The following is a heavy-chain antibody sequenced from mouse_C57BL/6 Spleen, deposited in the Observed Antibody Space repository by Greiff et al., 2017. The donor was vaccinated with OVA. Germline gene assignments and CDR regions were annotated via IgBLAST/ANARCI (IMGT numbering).Heavy chain of an antibody. CDR3: ARTVITTVDDWYFDV. Sequence: VKLMESGPELVKPGASVKISCKASGYAFSSSWMNWVKRRPGKGLEWIGRIYPGDGDTNYNGKFKGKATLTADKSSSTAYMQLSSLTSEDSAVYFCARTVITTVDDWYFDVWGTGTTVTVSS. V-gene: IGHV1-82*01. J-gene: IGHJ1*03. CDR1: GYAFSSSW. CDR2: IYPGDGDT. D-gene: IGHD1-1*01.